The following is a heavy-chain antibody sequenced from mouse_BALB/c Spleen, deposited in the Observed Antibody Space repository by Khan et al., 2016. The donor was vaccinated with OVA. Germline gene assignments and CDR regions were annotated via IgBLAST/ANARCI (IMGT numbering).Heavy chain of an antibody. CDR2: INTHSGVP. CDR1: GYTFTTAG. V-gene: IGHV9-4*02. D-gene: IGHD2-14*01. CDR3: ARGWAAYYRNDGGAMEY. J-gene: IGHJ4*01. Sequence: QVQLQQSGPELKKPGETVRISCKASGYTFTTAGIQWVQQMPGKGLKWIGWINTHSGVPKYAEDFKGRFAFSLEISVNTAYLQITNLKNEDTATYVCARGWAAYYRNDGGAMEYWGQGTSVTVSS.